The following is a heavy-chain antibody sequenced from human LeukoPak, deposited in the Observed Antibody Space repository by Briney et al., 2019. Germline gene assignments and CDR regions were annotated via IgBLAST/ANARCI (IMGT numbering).Heavy chain of an antibody. Sequence: PSETLSLTCTVSGGSISSSSYDWGWIRQPPGKGLEWIGRIYYSGSTYYNPSLKRLVTISVDTSKNQFSLKLSSVTAADTGVYYCARASGYSSSWSLNYYYYYYMDVWGKGTTVTVSS. CDR2: IYYSGST. J-gene: IGHJ6*03. CDR1: GGSISSSSYD. V-gene: IGHV4-39*07. CDR3: ARASGYSSSWSLNYYYYYYMDV. D-gene: IGHD6-13*01.